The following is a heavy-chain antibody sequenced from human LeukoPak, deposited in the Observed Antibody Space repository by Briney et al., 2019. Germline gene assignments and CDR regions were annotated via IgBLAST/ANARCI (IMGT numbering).Heavy chain of an antibody. CDR3: ATSFSIGWYFDY. CDR2: ITSSSSYI. V-gene: IGHV3-21*01. CDR1: GFTFSSYS. D-gene: IGHD6-19*01. Sequence: GGSLRLSCAASGFTFSSYSMNWLHQPPGKGLEWVSSITSSSSYIYYADSVTGRFTISSDNARNSLYLQMNSPRAEDTAIYYCATSFSIGWYFDYSGQGTLVTASS. J-gene: IGHJ4*02.